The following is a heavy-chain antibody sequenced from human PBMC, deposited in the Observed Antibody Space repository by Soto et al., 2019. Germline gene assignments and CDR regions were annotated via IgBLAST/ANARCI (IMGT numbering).Heavy chain of an antibody. Sequence: QVQLVESGGGVVQPGRSLRLSCAASGFTFSSYAMHWVRQAPGKGLEWVAVISYDGSNKYYADSVKGRFTISRDSSKNTLYLQMNSLRAEDTAVYYCARDGANCIRTSCSPYYYWGMDVWGQGTTVTVSS. CDR3: ARDGANCIRTSCSPYYYWGMDV. V-gene: IGHV3-30-3*01. CDR2: ISYDGSNK. CDR1: GFTFSSYA. J-gene: IGHJ6*02. D-gene: IGHD2-2*01.